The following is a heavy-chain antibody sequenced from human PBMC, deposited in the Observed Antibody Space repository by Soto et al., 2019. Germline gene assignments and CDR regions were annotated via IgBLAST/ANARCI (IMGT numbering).Heavy chain of an antibody. CDR1: GGSISSGGYS. J-gene: IGHJ4*02. CDR3: ARAGGLGAVAADY. D-gene: IGHD6-19*01. Sequence: QLQLQESGSGLVKPSQTLSLTCAVSGGSISSGGYSWSWIRQPPGKGLEWIGYIYHSGSTYYNPSLKSRVTISVDRSKNQLSVKLSSVTAADTAVYYCARAGGLGAVAADYWGQGTLVTVSS. V-gene: IGHV4-30-2*01. CDR2: IYHSGST.